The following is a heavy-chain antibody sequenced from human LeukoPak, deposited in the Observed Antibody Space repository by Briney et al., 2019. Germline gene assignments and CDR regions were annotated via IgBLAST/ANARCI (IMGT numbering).Heavy chain of an antibody. CDR1: GGTFSSYA. CDR3: ARFGQRAWYDP. Sequence: GASLKVSCKASGGTFSSYAISWVRPAPGQGLEWMGRIIPILGIANYAQKFQGRVTITADKSTSTAYMELSSLRSEDTAVYYCARFGQRAWYDPWGLGTLVTVSS. V-gene: IGHV1-69*04. CDR2: IIPILGIA. J-gene: IGHJ5*02. D-gene: IGHD3-16*01.